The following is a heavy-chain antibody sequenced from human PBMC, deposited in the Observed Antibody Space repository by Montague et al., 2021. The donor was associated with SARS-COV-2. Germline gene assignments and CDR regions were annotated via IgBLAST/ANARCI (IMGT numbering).Heavy chain of an antibody. J-gene: IGHJ3*02. D-gene: IGHD2-15*01. CDR2: VNQSGTT. CDR1: GGSFSNYY. V-gene: IGHV4-34*01. Sequence: SEILSLTCAISGGSFSNYYWSWIRQPPGKGLEWIGEVNQSGTTIYNPSLTSRVTISVDTSKNQFYLRLNSVTAADTAVYYCARGRRPVVFPGAGPAGRAFDIWGQGTMVTVSS. CDR3: ARGRRPVVFPGAGPAGRAFDI.